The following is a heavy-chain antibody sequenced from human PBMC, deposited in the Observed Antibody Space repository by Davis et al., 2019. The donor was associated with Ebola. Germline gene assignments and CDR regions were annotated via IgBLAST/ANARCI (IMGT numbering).Heavy chain of an antibody. V-gene: IGHV1-2*06. D-gene: IGHD5-18*01. CDR1: GYTFTGYY. CDR2: INPNSGGT. J-gene: IGHJ4*02. CDR3: ATFVDTSSDY. Sequence: AASVKVSCKASGYTFTGYYMHWVRQAPGQGLEWMGRINPNSGGTNYAQKFQGRVTMTTDTSTSTAYMEVGSLRSDDTAVYYCATFVDTSSDYWGQGTLVTVSS.